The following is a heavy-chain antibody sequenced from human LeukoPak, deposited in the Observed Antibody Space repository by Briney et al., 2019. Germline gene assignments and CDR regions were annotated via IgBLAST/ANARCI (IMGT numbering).Heavy chain of an antibody. CDR1: GFTFSDYY. Sequence: GGSLRLSCAAPGFTFSDYYMSWIRKAPGKGLEWVSYISSSGTDINYADSVKGRFTISRDNTKNSLYLQMNSLRAEDTAVYYCVFPVRLPGYWGQGTLVTVSS. V-gene: IGHV3-11*01. CDR2: ISSSGTDI. CDR3: VFPVRLPGY. D-gene: IGHD2-2*01. J-gene: IGHJ4*02.